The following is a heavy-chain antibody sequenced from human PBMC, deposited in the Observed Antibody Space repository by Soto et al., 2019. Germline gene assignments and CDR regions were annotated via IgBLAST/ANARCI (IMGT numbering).Heavy chain of an antibody. Sequence: ASVKVSCKASGYTFTSYYMHWVRQAPGQGLEWMGIINPSGGSTSYAQKFQGRVTMTRDTSTSTVYMELSSLRSEDTAVYYCARRSLRYCDIFTGPTSAPHAFDIWGQGTMVTVSS. V-gene: IGHV1-46*01. J-gene: IGHJ3*02. CDR2: INPSGGST. CDR3: ARRSLRYCDIFTGPTSAPHAFDI. D-gene: IGHD3-9*01. CDR1: GYTFTSYY.